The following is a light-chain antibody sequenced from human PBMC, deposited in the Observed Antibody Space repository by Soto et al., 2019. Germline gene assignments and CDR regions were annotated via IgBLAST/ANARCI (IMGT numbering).Light chain of an antibody. V-gene: IGKV1-39*01. CDR2: AAS. J-gene: IGKJ5*01. Sequence: DIQMTQSPSTLSGSVGDRVTITCRSSQTISSWLAWYQQKPGKAPKLLIYAASSLQSGVPSRFSGSGSGTDFTLTISSLQPEDFATYYCQQSYSTLSITFGQGTRLE. CDR1: QTISSW. CDR3: QQSYSTLSIT.